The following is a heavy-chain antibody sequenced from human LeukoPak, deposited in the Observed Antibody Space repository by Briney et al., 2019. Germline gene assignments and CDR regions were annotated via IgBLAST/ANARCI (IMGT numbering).Heavy chain of an antibody. Sequence: GGSLRLSCAASGLTFSSYAMSWVRQAPGKGLEWVSAISGSGGSTYYADSVKGRFTISRDNSKNTLYLQMNSLRAEDTAVYYCAKDPGRQWLGEYYFDYWGQGTLVTVSS. CDR3: AKDPGRQWLGEYYFDY. V-gene: IGHV3-23*01. D-gene: IGHD6-19*01. CDR2: ISGSGGST. J-gene: IGHJ4*02. CDR1: GLTFSSYA.